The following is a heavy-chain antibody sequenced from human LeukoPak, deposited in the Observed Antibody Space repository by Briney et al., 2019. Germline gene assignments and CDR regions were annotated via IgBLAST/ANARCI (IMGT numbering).Heavy chain of an antibody. CDR2: INPNSGGT. D-gene: IGHD2-2*02. CDR1: GYTFTGYY. V-gene: IGHV1-2*02. Sequence: ASVKVSCKASGYTFTGYYMHWVRQAPGQGLEWMGWINPNSGGTNYAQKFQGRGTMTRDTAISTAYMELSRLRSDDTAVYYCAGCSSTSCYTSGAFDIWGQGTMVTVSS. CDR3: AGCSSTSCYTSGAFDI. J-gene: IGHJ3*02.